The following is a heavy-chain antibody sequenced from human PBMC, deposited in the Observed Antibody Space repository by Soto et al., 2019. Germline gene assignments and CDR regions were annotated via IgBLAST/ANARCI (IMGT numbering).Heavy chain of an antibody. D-gene: IGHD4-17*01. CDR2: IVREGSEK. J-gene: IGHJ4*02. V-gene: IGHV3-33*01. CDR3: ARDDDYDDKGLDL. CDR1: GFAFSNHG. Sequence: QGQLVESGGGVVQPGRSLRLSCAASGFAFSNHGMHWVRQAPGKGLEWLAVIVREGSEKFYADSVKGRFTISRDNSKNTLYLEMSSLRAADTAVYYCARDDDYDDKGLDLWGQGTLVTVSS.